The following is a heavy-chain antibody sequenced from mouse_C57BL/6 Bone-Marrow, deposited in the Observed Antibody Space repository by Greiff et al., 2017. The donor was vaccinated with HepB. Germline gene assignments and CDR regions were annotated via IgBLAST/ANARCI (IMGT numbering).Heavy chain of an antibody. CDR1: GYTFTSYS. CDR3: ARDPAWFAY. V-gene: IGHV1-59*01. Sequence: QVQLQQPGAELVRPGTSVKLSCKASGYTFTSYSMHWVKQRPGQGLEWIGVIDPSDSYTNYNQKFKGKATLTVDTSSSTAYMQLSSLTSEDSAVYYCARDPAWFAYWGPGTLVTVSA. J-gene: IGHJ3*01. CDR2: IDPSDSYT.